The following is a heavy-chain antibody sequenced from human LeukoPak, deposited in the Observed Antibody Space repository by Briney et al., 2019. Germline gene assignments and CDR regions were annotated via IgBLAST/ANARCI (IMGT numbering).Heavy chain of an antibody. Sequence: GVLRLSCAASGFTFSSSWMSWVRQAPGKGLEWVANIKQDGSEKYYMDSVKGRFTISRDNAKNSLYLQMNSLRAEDTAVYYCARHWAYGGNPPAAFDIWGQGTMVTVSS. J-gene: IGHJ3*02. V-gene: IGHV3-7*01. CDR2: IKQDGSEK. D-gene: IGHD4-23*01. CDR3: ARHWAYGGNPPAAFDI. CDR1: GFTFSSSW.